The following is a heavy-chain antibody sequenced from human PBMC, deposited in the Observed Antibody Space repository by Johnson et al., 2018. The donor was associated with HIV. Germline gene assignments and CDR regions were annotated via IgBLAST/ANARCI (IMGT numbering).Heavy chain of an antibody. CDR2: INWNGGST. J-gene: IGHJ3*02. Sequence: VQLVESGGSVVRPGGSLRLSCVASGFTFDDFALTWVRQAPGKGLEWVSGINWNGGSTGYADSVKGRFTISRDNAKNSLYLQMNSLRAEDTALYYCARGYYDSSGYSPVAGAFDIWGQGTMVTVSS. CDR1: GFTFDDFA. CDR3: ARGYYDSSGYSPVAGAFDI. V-gene: IGHV3-20*04. D-gene: IGHD3-22*01.